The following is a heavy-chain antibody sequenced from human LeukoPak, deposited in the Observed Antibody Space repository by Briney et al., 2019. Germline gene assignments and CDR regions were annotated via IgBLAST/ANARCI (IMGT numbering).Heavy chain of an antibody. D-gene: IGHD1-26*01. J-gene: IGHJ4*02. CDR3: ARDGSYKFDY. V-gene: IGHV3-74*01. CDR2: LKSDGTT. CDR1: GFTFSNSW. Sequence: GGSLRLSCAASGFTFSNSWMHWVRQTPGKGLVWVSCLKSDGTTTYADSVKGRFTISRDSAKNTLYLQVNSLRAEDTAVYYCARDGSYKFDYWGQGTLVTVSS.